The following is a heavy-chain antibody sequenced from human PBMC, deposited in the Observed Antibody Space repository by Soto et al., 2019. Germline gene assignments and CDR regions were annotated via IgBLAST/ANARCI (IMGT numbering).Heavy chain of an antibody. D-gene: IGHD4-17*01. J-gene: IGHJ4*02. CDR1: GFTFTSSA. V-gene: IGHV1-58*02. CDR2: IVVGSGNT. CDR3: AADLGGDKYHYFDY. Sequence: ASVKVSCKASGFTFTSSAMQWVRQARGQRLEWIGWIVVGSGNTNYAQKFQERVTITRDMSTSTAYMELSSLRSEDTAVYYCAADLGGDKYHYFDYWGQGTLVTVSS.